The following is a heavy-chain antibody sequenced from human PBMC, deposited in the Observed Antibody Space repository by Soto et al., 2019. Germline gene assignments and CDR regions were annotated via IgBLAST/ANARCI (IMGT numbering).Heavy chain of an antibody. CDR1: GYTLTELS. CDR3: ATDPKWLVPGSGGFDY. V-gene: IGHV1-24*01. J-gene: IGHJ4*02. D-gene: IGHD6-19*01. CDR2: FDPEDGET. Sequence: ASVKVSCKVSGYTLTELSMHWVRQAPGKGLEWMGGFDPEDGETIYAQKFQGRVTMTEDTSTDTAYMELSSLRSEDTAVYYCATDPKWLVPGSGGFDYWGQGTLVTVSS.